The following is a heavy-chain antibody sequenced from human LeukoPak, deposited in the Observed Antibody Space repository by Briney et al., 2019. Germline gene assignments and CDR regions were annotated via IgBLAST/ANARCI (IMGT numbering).Heavy chain of an antibody. CDR1: GFTFRSYA. CDR3: ARDPRYGRTGY. J-gene: IGHJ4*02. Sequence: GGSPRLSCEASGFTFRSYAMTWVRQAPGKGLEWVSSISSSSSYIYYADSVKGRFTISRDNAKNSLYLQMNSLRAEDTAVYYCARDPRYGRTGYWGQGTLVTVSS. CDR2: ISSSSSYI. D-gene: IGHD1-1*01. V-gene: IGHV3-21*01.